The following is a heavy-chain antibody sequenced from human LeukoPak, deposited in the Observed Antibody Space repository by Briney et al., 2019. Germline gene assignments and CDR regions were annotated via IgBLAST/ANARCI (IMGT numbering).Heavy chain of an antibody. CDR2: INPNSGGT. J-gene: IGHJ4*02. CDR1: GYTFTGYY. CDR3: ARATYSSGWYGVGY. Sequence: SSVKVSCKASGYTFTGYYMHWVRQAPGQGLEWMGWINPNSGGTNYAQKFQGRVTMTRDTSISTAYMELSRLRSDDTAVYYCARATYSSGWYGVGYWGQGTLVTVSS. V-gene: IGHV1-2*02. D-gene: IGHD6-19*01.